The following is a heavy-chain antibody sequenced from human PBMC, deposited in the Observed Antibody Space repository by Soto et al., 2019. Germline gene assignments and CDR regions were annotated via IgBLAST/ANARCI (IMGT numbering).Heavy chain of an antibody. V-gene: IGHV1-18*04. CDR1: GYTFTSYG. D-gene: IGHD1-1*01. J-gene: IGHJ6*02. CDR3: ARYCGNDCRQGMDV. Sequence: QVQLVQSGAEVEKPGASVKVSCKASGYTFTSYGINWVRQAPGQGLEWMGWISAYNGNTKYAQKLQGRVTMTTDTSTSTAYMALRSLRSDDTAVYYCARYCGNDCRQGMDVWGQGTTVTVSS. CDR2: ISAYNGNT.